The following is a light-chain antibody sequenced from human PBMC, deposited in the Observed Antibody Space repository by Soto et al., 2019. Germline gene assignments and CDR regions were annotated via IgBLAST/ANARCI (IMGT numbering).Light chain of an antibody. CDR2: DTD. CDR3: QQYGSSLGT. V-gene: IGKV3-20*01. J-gene: IGKJ1*01. Sequence: EIVLTQSPGTLSLSPGERDTLSCRASQSLTSDYLSWYQQRPGQSPRLLIYDTDRRATDVPDRFSGSGSGTDFTLTITRLEPEDFAVYFCQQYGSSLGTFGQGTKVDIK. CDR1: QSLTSDY.